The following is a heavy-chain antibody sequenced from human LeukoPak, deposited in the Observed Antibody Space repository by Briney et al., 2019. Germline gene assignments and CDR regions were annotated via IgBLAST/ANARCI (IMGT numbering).Heavy chain of an antibody. CDR1: GFTFSSYA. J-gene: IGHJ2*01. CDR2: ISGGGENT. D-gene: IGHD1-1*01. V-gene: IGHV3-23*01. Sequence: GGSLRLSCAASGFTFSSYAMSWIRQAPGKGLEWVSAISGGGENTYYGDSVKGRFTISRDNSKNTLYLQMNSLRAEDTATYYCAKPRAMTTGVGRYFDLWGRGTLVTVSS. CDR3: AKPRAMTTGVGRYFDL.